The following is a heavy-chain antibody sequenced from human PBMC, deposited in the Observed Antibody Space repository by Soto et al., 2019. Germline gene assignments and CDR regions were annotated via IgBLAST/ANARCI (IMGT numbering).Heavy chain of an antibody. Sequence: PGGSLRLSCAASGFTFSSYGMHWVRQAPGKGLEWVAVIWYDGSNKYYADSVKGRFTISRDNSKNTLYLQMNSLRAEDTAVYYCARGSAHKNPFDYWGQGTLVTVSS. D-gene: IGHD6-6*01. CDR2: IWYDGSNK. J-gene: IGHJ4*02. V-gene: IGHV3-33*01. CDR1: GFTFSSYG. CDR3: ARGSAHKNPFDY.